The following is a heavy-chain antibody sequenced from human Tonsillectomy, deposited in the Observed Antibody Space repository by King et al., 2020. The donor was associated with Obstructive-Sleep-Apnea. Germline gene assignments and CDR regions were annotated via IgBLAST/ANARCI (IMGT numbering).Heavy chain of an antibody. CDR3: TTDRYFDWLLLKEDHVLFDY. CDR2: IKTKTVGGTT. J-gene: IGHJ4*02. D-gene: IGHD3-9*01. Sequence: VQLVESGGGLVKPGGSLRLSCAASGFTFSNDWMSWVRQAPGKGLEWVGRIKTKTVGGTTDYAAPVKVRFTISRDDSKNTLYLQMNSLKTEDTAMYYCTTDRYFDWLLLKEDHVLFDYWGQGTLVTVSS. CDR1: GFTFSNDW. V-gene: IGHV3-15*01.